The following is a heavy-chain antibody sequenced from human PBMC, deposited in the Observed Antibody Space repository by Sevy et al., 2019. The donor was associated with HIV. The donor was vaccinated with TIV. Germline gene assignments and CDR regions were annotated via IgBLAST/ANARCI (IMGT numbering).Heavy chain of an antibody. V-gene: IGHV3-30*02. Sequence: GESLKISCAASGLIFGDHGMHWVRQAPGKGLEWVAFIRLDGSDRYYADSVKGRFTISRDNSKNTLYLQMNSLRAEDTAVYYCAKVPSSGWNYLLDYWGQGILVTVSS. CDR3: AKVPSSGWNYLLDY. D-gene: IGHD1-7*01. CDR1: GLIFGDHG. J-gene: IGHJ4*02. CDR2: IRLDGSDR.